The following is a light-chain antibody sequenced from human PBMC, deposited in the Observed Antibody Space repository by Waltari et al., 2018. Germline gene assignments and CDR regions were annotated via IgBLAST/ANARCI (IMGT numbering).Light chain of an antibody. V-gene: IGLV3-1*01. CDR3: QAWDSSTAI. J-gene: IGLJ2*01. CDR1: KLGDKY. CDR2: QDK. Sequence: SYELTQPPSVSVSPGQTASITCSGDKLGDKYACWYQQKPGQSPVLVIYQDKNRPQGIPERFSGSNSGNTATLTIRGTQAMDEADYYCQAWDSSTAIFGGGTKLTVL.